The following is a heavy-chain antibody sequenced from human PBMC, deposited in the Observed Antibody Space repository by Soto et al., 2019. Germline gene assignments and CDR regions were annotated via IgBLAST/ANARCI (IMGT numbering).Heavy chain of an antibody. J-gene: IGHJ5*02. D-gene: IGHD3-10*01. V-gene: IGHV3-23*01. Sequence: EVPLLESGGGLVQPGGSLRLSCEVSGFTFSSYAMSWVRQAPGKGLEWVSTISGSGGSTYYADSVKGRFTISRDNSKNTLYLHMNTLKAEDTAVYYCAKAWGSGSHYTHLDPWGQGTLVTVSS. CDR1: GFTFSSYA. CDR2: ISGSGGST. CDR3: AKAWGSGSHYTHLDP.